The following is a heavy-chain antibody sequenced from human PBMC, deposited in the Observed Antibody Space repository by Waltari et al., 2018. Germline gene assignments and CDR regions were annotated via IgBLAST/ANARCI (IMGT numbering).Heavy chain of an antibody. J-gene: IGHJ4*02. CDR2: IYYSGST. Sequence: QVQLQESGPGLVKPSETLSLTCTVSGGSISRSYWSWIRQPPGKGLEWIGYIYYSGSTNYNPSLKSRVTISVDTSKNQFSLKLSSVTAADTAVYYCASGPLAVAVDGGYYFDYWGQGTLVTVSS. CDR3: ASGPLAVAVDGGYYFDY. CDR1: GGSISRSY. V-gene: IGHV4-59*01. D-gene: IGHD6-19*01.